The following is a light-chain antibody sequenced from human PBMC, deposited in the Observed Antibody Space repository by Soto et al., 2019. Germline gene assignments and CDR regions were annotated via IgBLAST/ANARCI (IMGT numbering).Light chain of an antibody. CDR2: DAS. CDR3: QQYDGEPRH. J-gene: IGKJ4*01. CDR1: QTVYNN. Sequence: IVMTQSPATLSVSPGEGVTLSCRASQTVYNNLAWYQQKPGQAPRLLIYDASSRAAGIPDRFSGSGSGTELTLTITRLEPEDFAVYQCQQYDGEPRHFGKATKV. V-gene: IGKV3D-15*01.